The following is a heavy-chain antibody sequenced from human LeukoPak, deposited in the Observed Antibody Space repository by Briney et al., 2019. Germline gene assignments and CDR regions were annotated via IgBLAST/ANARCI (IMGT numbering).Heavy chain of an antibody. J-gene: IGHJ4*02. CDR3: AKIPRYTNPTGIDY. CDR2: INPDGNKK. V-gene: IGHV3-7*03. CDR1: GLTFSSSW. D-gene: IGHD2-2*02. Sequence: PGGSLRLSCAVSGLTFSSSWMDWVRQAPGKGLEWVASINPDGNKKYSADSVKGRFTISRDNSKNTLYLQMNSLRAEDTALYYCAKIPRYTNPTGIDYWGQGTLVTVSS.